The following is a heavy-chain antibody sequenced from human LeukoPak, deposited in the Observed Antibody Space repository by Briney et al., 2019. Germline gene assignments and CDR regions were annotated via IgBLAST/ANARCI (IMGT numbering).Heavy chain of an antibody. J-gene: IGHJ4*02. V-gene: IGHV1-18*01. Sequence: ASVKVSCKTSGYSENFYGITWVRQAAGQGLEWMGWISAQHGQTEYAPNSQDRVTMTTDTYTNTAYMELRSLRSDDTAVYYCARERFYYSRSYNTRIDNWGQGTLVTVSS. D-gene: IGHD3-10*01. CDR2: ISAQHGQT. CDR1: GYSENFYG. CDR3: ARERFYYSRSYNTRIDN.